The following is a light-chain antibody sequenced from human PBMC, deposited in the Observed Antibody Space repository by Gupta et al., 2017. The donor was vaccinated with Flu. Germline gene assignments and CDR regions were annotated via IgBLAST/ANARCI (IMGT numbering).Light chain of an antibody. Sequence: SLGERATINCKSSQTVLSSSDNKNYLAGFQQKAGHPPKLLIYWASSRQSGVPDRFSGSGSGTDFTLTISGLQAEDVGVYYCQQDYCVPVTFGGGTKVEIK. V-gene: IGKV4-1*01. J-gene: IGKJ4*01. CDR1: QTVLSSSDNKNY. CDR3: QQDYCVPVT. CDR2: WAS.